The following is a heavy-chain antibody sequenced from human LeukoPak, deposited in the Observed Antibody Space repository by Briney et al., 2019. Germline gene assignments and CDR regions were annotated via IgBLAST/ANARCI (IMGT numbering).Heavy chain of an antibody. CDR2: INPHSGGT. Sequence: ASVKVSCKASGYTFTGYYIHWVRQAPGQGLEWMGWINPHSGGTNYAQKFQGGVTMARDTSITTAYMELSRLRSDDTAVYYCARASSYYDFWSTQNWGYYYYMDVWGKGTTVTVSS. D-gene: IGHD3-3*01. V-gene: IGHV1-2*02. CDR3: ARASSYYDFWSTQNWGYYYYMDV. CDR1: GYTFTGYY. J-gene: IGHJ6*03.